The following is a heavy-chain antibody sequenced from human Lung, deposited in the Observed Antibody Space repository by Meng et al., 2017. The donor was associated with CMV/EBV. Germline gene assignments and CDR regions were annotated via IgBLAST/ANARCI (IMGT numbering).Heavy chain of an antibody. J-gene: IGHJ6*02. V-gene: IGHV3-53*01. Sequence: GGSLRLXXAASGFTVTDNYMIWVRQAPGKGLEWVSVIYSADRAYYADSVRGRFTISRDISKNTVYLQMLNLRAEDAAMYYCARPLAIRPMLGYYYGLDVWGQGTTVTVSS. CDR2: IYSADRA. CDR3: ARPLAIRPMLGYYYGLDV. CDR1: GFTVTDNY. D-gene: IGHD6-6*01.